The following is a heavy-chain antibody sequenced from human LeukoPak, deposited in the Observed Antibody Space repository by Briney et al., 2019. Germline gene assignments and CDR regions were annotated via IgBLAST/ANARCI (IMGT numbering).Heavy chain of an antibody. CDR3: ASSSAVVTPSRNWFGP. CDR1: GGSISSGSYY. D-gene: IGHD4-23*01. Sequence: PSETLSLACTVSGGSISSGSYYWSWIRQPAGKGLEWIGRIYTSGSTNYNPSLKSRVTISVDTSKNQFSLKLSSVTAADTAVYYCASSSAVVTPSRNWFGPWGQGTLVTVSS. J-gene: IGHJ5*02. V-gene: IGHV4-61*02. CDR2: IYTSGST.